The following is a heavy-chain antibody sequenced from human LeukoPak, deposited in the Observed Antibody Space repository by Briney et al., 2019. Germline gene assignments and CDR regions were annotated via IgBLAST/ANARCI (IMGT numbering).Heavy chain of an antibody. CDR2: IKTDGSRT. CDR3: TRDFSGGYCGGDKCY. J-gene: IGHJ4*02. V-gene: IGHV3-74*03. D-gene: IGHD2-21*02. CDR1: GFTFSSYW. Sequence: GGSLRLSCAPSGFTFSSYWMHWVRQAPGKGLVWGSRIKTDGSRTTYADSVKGRFTISRDNAKNTLYLQMNSLRAEDTAVNYCTRDFSGGYCGGDKCYWGQGALVTVSS.